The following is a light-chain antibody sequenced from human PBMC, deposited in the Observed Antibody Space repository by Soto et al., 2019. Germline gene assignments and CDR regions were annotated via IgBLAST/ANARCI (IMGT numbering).Light chain of an antibody. Sequence: QSALTQPASVSGSPGQSITISCTGTSSDVGGYNYVSWYQQHPGKAPKLMIYEVSHRPSGVSNRFSGSKSGNTASLTISGLQAEDEAEYYCSSYTSSSTLEVFGGGTQLTVL. CDR3: SSYTSSSTLEV. V-gene: IGLV2-14*01. CDR1: SSDVGGYNY. J-gene: IGLJ2*01. CDR2: EVS.